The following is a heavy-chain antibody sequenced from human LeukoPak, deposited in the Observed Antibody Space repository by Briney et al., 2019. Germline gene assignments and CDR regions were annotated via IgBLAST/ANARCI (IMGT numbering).Heavy chain of an antibody. D-gene: IGHD3-22*01. J-gene: IGHJ3*01. CDR3: ARGDYYDTRSPIIGYDVDV. V-gene: IGHV3-30*09. CDR1: GFTFSHYA. Sequence: GGSLRLSCAASGFTFSHYAMHWVRQAPGKGLEWVAVISSDGNHKYYTGSVKGRLAISRDNSKNMLDLQMDSLRAEDTAVYYCARGDYYDTRSPIIGYDVDVWGQGTMVTVSP. CDR2: ISSDGNHK.